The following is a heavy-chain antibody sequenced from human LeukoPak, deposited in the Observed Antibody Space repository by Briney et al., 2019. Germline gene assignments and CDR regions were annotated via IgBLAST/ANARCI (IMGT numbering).Heavy chain of an antibody. D-gene: IGHD2-8*02. CDR2: IYYSGST. J-gene: IGHJ4*02. Sequence: SETLSLTCTVSGGSISSGDYYWSWIRQPPGKGLEWIGYIYYSGSTYYNPSLESRVTISVDTSKNQFSLKLSSATAADTAVYYCASITGGYIDYWGQGTLVTVSS. V-gene: IGHV4-30-4*08. CDR1: GGSISSGDYY. CDR3: ASITGGYIDY.